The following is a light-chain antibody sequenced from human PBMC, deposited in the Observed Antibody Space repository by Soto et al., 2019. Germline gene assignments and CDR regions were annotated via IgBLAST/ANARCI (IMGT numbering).Light chain of an antibody. V-gene: IGLV2-11*01. CDR2: DVS. Sequence: QSALTQPRSVSGSPGQSVTISCTGTSSDVGGYNYVSWYQQHPGKAPKLMIYDVSKRPSGVPDRFSGSKSGNTASLTISGLQAEDEADYYCCSYAGMYSDVFAAGTKVIVL. J-gene: IGLJ1*01. CDR3: CSYAGMYSDV. CDR1: SSDVGGYNY.